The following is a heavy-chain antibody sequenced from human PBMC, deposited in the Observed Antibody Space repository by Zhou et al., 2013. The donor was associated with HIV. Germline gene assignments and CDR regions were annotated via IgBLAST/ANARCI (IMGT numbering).Heavy chain of an antibody. Sequence: QVQLVQSGAEVKKPGTSVKVSCKASGYTFTSYAMHWVRQAPGQRLEWMGWINAGNGNTKYSQKFQGRVTITRDTSASTAYMELSSLRSDDTAVYYCARAALAAAVLRGRFEWYLDLWAVALWSLS. D-gene: IGHD6-13*01. CDR2: INAGNGNT. CDR3: ARAALAAAVLRGRFEWYLDL. J-gene: IGHJ2*01. V-gene: IGHV1-3*01. CDR1: GYTFTSYA.